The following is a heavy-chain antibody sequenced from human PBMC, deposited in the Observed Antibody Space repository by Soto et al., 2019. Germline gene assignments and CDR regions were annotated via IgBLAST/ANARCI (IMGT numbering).Heavy chain of an antibody. Sequence: SETLSLTCTVFGGSVNSGSYCWSWIRQPPGKGLEWIGYIDYSGSTNYNPSLKSRVTLSVDTSENQFSLNLSSVTAADTAVYYCARVSYSVALYCSGGSCYRNGYNWFDPWGQGTLVTVSS. CDR3: ARVSYSVALYCSGGSCYRNGYNWFDP. V-gene: IGHV4-61*01. CDR2: IDYSGST. D-gene: IGHD2-15*01. CDR1: GGSVNSGSYC. J-gene: IGHJ5*02.